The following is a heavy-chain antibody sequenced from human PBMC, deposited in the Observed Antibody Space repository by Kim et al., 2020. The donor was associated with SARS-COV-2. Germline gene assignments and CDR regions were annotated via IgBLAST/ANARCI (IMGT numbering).Heavy chain of an antibody. CDR2: IYYSGST. J-gene: IGHJ4*02. Sequence: SETLSLTCTVSGGSVSSYYWSWIRQPPGKGLEWIGYIYYSGSTNYNPPLKSRVTISVDTSKNQFSLKLSSVTAADTAVYYCASYSWYTPGDYYFDYWGQGTLVTVSS. CDR3: ASYSWYTPGDYYFDY. V-gene: IGHV4-59*02. CDR1: GGSVSSYY. D-gene: IGHD6-13*01.